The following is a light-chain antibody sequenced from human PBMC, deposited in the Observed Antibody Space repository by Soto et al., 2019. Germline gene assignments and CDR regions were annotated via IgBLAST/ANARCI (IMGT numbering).Light chain of an antibody. CDR2: DAS. CDR1: QSVSSY. Sequence: EIVLTQSPATLSLSPGERATLSCRASQSVSSYLAWYQQKPGQAPRLLIYDASNRATGIPARFSGNGSGTDFTLTISSLEPEDFAVYYCQQRSNWLRNTFGGGTKV. J-gene: IGKJ4*01. CDR3: QQRSNWLRNT. V-gene: IGKV3-11*01.